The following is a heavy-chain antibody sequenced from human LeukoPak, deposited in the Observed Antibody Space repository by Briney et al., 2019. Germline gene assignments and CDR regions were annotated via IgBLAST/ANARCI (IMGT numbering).Heavy chain of an antibody. V-gene: IGHV4-59*01. J-gene: IGHJ5*02. D-gene: IGHD3-10*01. CDR1: GGSISSYY. CDR3: ARGGYGSGRWFDP. Sequence: PSETLSLTCTVSGGSISSYYWSWIRQPPGKGLEWIGYIYYSGSTNYNPSLKSRVTISVDTSKNQFSLKLSSVTAADTAVYYCARGGYGSGRWFDPWGQGTLVTVSS. CDR2: IYYSGST.